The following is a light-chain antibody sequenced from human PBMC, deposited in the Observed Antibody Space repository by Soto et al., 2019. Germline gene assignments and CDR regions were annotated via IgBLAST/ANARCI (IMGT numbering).Light chain of an antibody. J-gene: IGKJ2*02. CDR2: AAS. Sequence: DIQMTQSPSSLSASVGDRVTITCRASQSISSYLNWYQQKPGKAPKLLIYAASSLQSGVPSRFSGSGSGTDFTLTISSLQPADFATYYCQQSYSTRWTFGQGTKLEIK. V-gene: IGKV1-39*01. CDR3: QQSYSTRWT. CDR1: QSISSY.